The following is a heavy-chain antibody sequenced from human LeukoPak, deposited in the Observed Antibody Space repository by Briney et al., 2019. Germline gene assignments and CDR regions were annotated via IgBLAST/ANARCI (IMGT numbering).Heavy chain of an antibody. CDR2: IRSDGSSQ. V-gene: IGHV3-30*02. J-gene: IGHJ4*02. CDR1: GFTFSNFG. CDR3: VKDYPFYNSWSGYFEY. Sequence: SGGSLRLSCAASGFTFSNFGIHWVRQAPGKGLEWVTFIRSDGSSQYFADSVKGRFTLSRDNSRNTVYLQMNNLRTEDTAVYYCVKDYPFYNSWSGYFEYWGQGTQVTVSS. D-gene: IGHD3-3*01.